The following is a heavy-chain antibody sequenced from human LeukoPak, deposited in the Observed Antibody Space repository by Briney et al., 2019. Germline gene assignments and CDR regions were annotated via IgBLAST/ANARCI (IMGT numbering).Heavy chain of an antibody. CDR3: ARDDTPVLGYCSSTSCYGAFDI. V-gene: IGHV1-2*02. Sequence: ASVKVSCKASGYTFTGYYMHWVRQAPGQRLEWMGWINPNSGGTNYAQKFQGRVTMTRDTSISTAYMELSRLRSDDTAVYYCARDDTPVLGYCSSTSCYGAFDIWGQGTMVTVSS. J-gene: IGHJ3*02. D-gene: IGHD2-2*01. CDR1: GYTFTGYY. CDR2: INPNSGGT.